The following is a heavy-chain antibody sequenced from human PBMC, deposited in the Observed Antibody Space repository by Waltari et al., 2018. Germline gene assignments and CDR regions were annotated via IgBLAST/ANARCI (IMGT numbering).Heavy chain of an antibody. J-gene: IGHJ4*02. CDR3: AREIYGGNSQPLDS. Sequence: QVELQESGPGLLRPSETLSLTCVVSGGSITSYFCHWVRQPPGKGLEWIGYIYYNGDTNYNPSLESRVTISVDTSKNQFSLKLNSVTAADTAVYYWAREIYGGNSQPLDSWGQGTLVTVSS. D-gene: IGHD2-21*02. CDR2: IYYNGDT. CDR1: GGSITSYF. V-gene: IGHV4-59*01.